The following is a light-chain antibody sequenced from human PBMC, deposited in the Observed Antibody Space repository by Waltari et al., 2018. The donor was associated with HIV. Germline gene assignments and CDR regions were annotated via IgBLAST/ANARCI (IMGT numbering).Light chain of an antibody. Sequence: QSALTQPASVSGSPGQSITISCTGTSSDVGGYKYVSWYQQHPGKAPNPIISEVSNRPSGISNRFSGSKSGNASSLTISGLQAEDESDYFCSSYTNTNILIFGGGTKLTVL. CDR2: EVS. CDR3: SSYTNTNILI. CDR1: SSDVGGYKY. V-gene: IGLV2-14*01. J-gene: IGLJ2*01.